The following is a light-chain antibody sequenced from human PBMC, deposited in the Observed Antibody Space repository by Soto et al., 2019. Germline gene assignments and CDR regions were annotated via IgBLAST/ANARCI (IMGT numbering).Light chain of an antibody. J-gene: IGLJ2*01. CDR2: EVS. Sequence: QSVLTQPASVSGSPGQSITISCTGTSRDVGSYNLVSWYQQHPGKAPKLMIYEVSKRPSGVSNRFSGSKSGNTASLTISGLQAEDEADYYCCSYAGSSTFVVFGGGT. V-gene: IGLV2-23*02. CDR1: SRDVGSYNL. CDR3: CSYAGSSTFVV.